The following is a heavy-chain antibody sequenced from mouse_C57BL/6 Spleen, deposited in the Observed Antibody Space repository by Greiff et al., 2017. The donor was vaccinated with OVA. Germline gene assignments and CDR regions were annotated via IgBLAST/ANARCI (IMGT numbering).Heavy chain of an antibody. D-gene: IGHD1-1*01. V-gene: IGHV7-3*01. CDR3: ARNYGLYYYAMDY. CDR1: GFTFTDYY. J-gene: IGHJ4*01. CDR2: IRNKANGYTT. Sequence: EVKLMESGGGLVQPGGSLSLSCAASGFTFTDYYMSWVRQPPGKALEWLGFIRNKANGYTTEYSASVKGRFTISRDNSQSILYLQMNALRTEDSATYYCARNYGLYYYAMDYWGQGTSVTVSS.